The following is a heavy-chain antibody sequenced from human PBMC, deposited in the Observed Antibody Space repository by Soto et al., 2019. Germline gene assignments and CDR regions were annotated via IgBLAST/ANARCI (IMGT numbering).Heavy chain of an antibody. CDR2: IKQDGSEK. V-gene: IGHV3-7*01. J-gene: IGHJ4*02. CDR1: GFTFSSYW. CDR3: ARENYGDYSYFDY. D-gene: IGHD4-17*01. Sequence: GGSLRLSCAASGFTFSSYWMSWVRQAPGKGLEWVANIKQDGSEKYYVDSVKGRFTISRDNAKNSLYLQMNSLRAEDTAVYYCARENYGDYSYFDYWGQGTLVTVSS.